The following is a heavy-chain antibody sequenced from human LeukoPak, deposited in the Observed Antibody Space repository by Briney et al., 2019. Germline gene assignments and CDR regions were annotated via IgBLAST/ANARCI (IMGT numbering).Heavy chain of an antibody. Sequence: PGRSLRLSCAASGFTFSRYGMHWVRQAPGKGLEWVAFIRYDGSNKYYADSVKGRFTISRDNSKNTLYLQMNSLRAEDTAVYYCAKGPPYYQDDWYFDLWGRGTLVTVSS. CDR1: GFTFSRYG. CDR3: AKGPPYYQDDWYFDL. J-gene: IGHJ2*01. CDR2: IRYDGSNK. D-gene: IGHD2-2*01. V-gene: IGHV3-30*02.